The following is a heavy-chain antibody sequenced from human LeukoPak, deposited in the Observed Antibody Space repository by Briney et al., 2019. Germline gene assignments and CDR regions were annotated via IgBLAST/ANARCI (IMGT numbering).Heavy chain of an antibody. V-gene: IGHV1-8*01. CDR1: GYTFTSYD. D-gene: IGHD2-2*02. CDR2: MNPNSGNT. CDR3: ARDRYCSSTSCYRGGYNWFDP. J-gene: IGHJ5*02. Sequence: ASVKVSCKASGYTFTSYDISWVRQATGQGLEWMGWMNPNSGNTGYAQKFQGRVTMTRNTSISTAYMELSSLRSEDTAVYYCARDRYCSSTSCYRGGYNWFDPWGQGTLVTVSS.